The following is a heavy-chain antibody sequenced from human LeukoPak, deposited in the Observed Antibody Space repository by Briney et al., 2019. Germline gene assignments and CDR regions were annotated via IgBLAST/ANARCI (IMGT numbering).Heavy chain of an antibody. CDR1: GYTFTGYY. V-gene: IGHV1-24*01. CDR3: ATPSPQRVGMVIYFDY. Sequence: GASVKVSCKASGYTFTGYYMHWVRQAPGQGLEWMGGFDPEDVETIYAQKFQGRVTMTEDTSTDTAYMELSSLRSEDTAVYYCATPSPQRVGMVIYFDYWGQGTLVTVSS. D-gene: IGHD5-24*01. J-gene: IGHJ4*02. CDR2: FDPEDVET.